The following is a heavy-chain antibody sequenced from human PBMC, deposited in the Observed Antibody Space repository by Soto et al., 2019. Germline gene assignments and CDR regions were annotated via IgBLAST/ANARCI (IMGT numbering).Heavy chain of an antibody. J-gene: IGHJ4*02. Sequence: PSETLSLTCTVSGGSISSSSYYWGWIRQHPGKGLEWIGYIYYSGSTYYNPSLKSRVTISVDTSKNQFSLKLSSVTAADTAVYYCARTENYDFWSGYSNPNFDYWGQGTLVTVSS. CDR2: IYYSGST. CDR3: ARTENYDFWSGYSNPNFDY. D-gene: IGHD3-3*01. CDR1: GGSISSSSYY. V-gene: IGHV4-31*03.